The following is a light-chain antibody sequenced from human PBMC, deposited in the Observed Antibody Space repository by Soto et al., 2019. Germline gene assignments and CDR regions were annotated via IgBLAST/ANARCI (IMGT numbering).Light chain of an antibody. Sequence: DIVMTQSPDSLAVSLGERATINCKSSQSVLYSSDNKNYLAWFQQKPGQPPKLLISWASTRESGVPDRFSGSGSGTDFTLTISSLQAEDVAVYYCQHYSTTSRTFGPGTKVEVK. CDR3: QHYSTTSRT. CDR2: WAS. V-gene: IGKV4-1*01. J-gene: IGKJ3*01. CDR1: QSVLYSSDNKNY.